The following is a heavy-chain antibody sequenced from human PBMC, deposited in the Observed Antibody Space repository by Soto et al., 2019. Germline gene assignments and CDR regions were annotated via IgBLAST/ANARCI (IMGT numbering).Heavy chain of an antibody. V-gene: IGHV3-23*01. CDR2: LTSTGGT. D-gene: IGHD3-10*01. CDR3: AKDGDLYSGYFDY. Sequence: EVQLWESGGGLVQPGGSLRLSCAASGFIFNSYAMSWVRQAPGKGLEWGSTLTSTGGTYYADSVKGRFPIARDNSKNTLYLQMNNLRAEDTAVYYCAKDGDLYSGYFDYWGQGTLVTVSS. CDR1: GFIFNSYA. J-gene: IGHJ4*02.